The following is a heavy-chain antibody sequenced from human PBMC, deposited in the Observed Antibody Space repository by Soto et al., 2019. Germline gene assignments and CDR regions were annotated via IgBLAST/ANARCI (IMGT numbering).Heavy chain of an antibody. CDR1: GGTFSSYA. J-gene: IGHJ6*02. D-gene: IGHD6-13*01. Sequence: GASVKVSCKASGGTFSSYAISWVRQAPGQGLEWMGGIIPIFGTANYAQKFQGRVTITADESTSTAYMELSSLRSEDTAVYYCARAGSWIMKNYYYYYGMDVWGQGTTVTVSS. V-gene: IGHV1-69*13. CDR3: ARAGSWIMKNYYYYYGMDV. CDR2: IIPIFGTA.